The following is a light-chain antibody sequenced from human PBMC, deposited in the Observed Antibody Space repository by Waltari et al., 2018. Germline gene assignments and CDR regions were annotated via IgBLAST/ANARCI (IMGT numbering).Light chain of an antibody. V-gene: IGLV2-18*02. CDR1: NSDVGLYDR. Sequence: QSALTQPPSVSGSPGQSVTISCTGTNSDVGLYDRVSWYQQFPGTAPKLIIYEVINRPSGVPDRFSGCKSGNTASLTISGLQPEDDADYYCCSYTPGNNVIFGGGTKVTVL. CDR3: CSYTPGNNVI. J-gene: IGLJ2*01. CDR2: EVI.